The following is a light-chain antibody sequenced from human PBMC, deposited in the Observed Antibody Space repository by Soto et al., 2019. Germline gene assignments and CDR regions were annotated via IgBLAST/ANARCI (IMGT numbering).Light chain of an antibody. CDR2: GNS. CDR1: SSNIGAGYD. CDR3: QSYDSSLSDV. Sequence: QSVLTQPPSVSGAPGQRVTISCTGRSSNIGAGYDVHWYQQLPGTDPKLLIYGNSNRPSGVPDRFSGSKSGTSASLAITGLQAEDEADYYCQSYDSSLSDVFGTGTKLTVL. V-gene: IGLV1-40*01. J-gene: IGLJ1*01.